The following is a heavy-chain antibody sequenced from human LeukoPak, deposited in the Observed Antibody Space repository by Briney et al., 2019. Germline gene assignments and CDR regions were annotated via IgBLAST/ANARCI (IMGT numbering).Heavy chain of an antibody. J-gene: IGHJ4*02. V-gene: IGHV3-30*02. CDR2: IQYDGSNE. Sequence: PGGSLRLSCAASGFTFSSYEMNWVRQAPGKELEWVTFIQYDGSNEYQADSVKGRFSISRDNSKNTVYLQMNSLRTEDTAVYYCARSLTKVRGYDYWGQGTLVTVSS. D-gene: IGHD3-10*01. CDR3: ARSLTKVRGYDY. CDR1: GFTFSSYE.